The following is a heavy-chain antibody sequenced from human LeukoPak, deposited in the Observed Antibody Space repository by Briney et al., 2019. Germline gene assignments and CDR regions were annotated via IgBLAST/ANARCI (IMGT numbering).Heavy chain of an antibody. D-gene: IGHD6-13*01. V-gene: IGHV3-23*01. J-gene: IGHJ4*02. CDR2: ISGSGGST. Sequence: GGSLRLSCAASGFTFSSYAMSWVRQAPGKGLEWVSAISGSGGSTYYADSVRGRFTISRDNSKNTLYLQMNSLRAEDTAVYYCAKDSRKQLVPIFDYWGQGTLVTVSS. CDR1: GFTFSSYA. CDR3: AKDSRKQLVPIFDY.